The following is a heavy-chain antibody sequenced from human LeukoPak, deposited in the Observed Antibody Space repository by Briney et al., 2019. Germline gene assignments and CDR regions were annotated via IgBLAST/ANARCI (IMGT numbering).Heavy chain of an antibody. CDR2: IFYGGNI. D-gene: IGHD3-10*01. Sequence: PSETLSLTCTVSGGSVSTRGYYWGWIRQPPGKGLEWIGSIFYGGNIYYNPSLKSRVTISLDTSKNQFSLNLSSVTAVDTAVYYCARLQWFGNYFPGSLDYWGQGTLVTVSS. CDR1: GGSVSTRGYY. V-gene: IGHV4-39*01. J-gene: IGHJ4*02. CDR3: ARLQWFGNYFPGSLDY.